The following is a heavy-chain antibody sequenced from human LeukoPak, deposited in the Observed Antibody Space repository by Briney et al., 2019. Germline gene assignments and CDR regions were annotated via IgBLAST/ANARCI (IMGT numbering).Heavy chain of an antibody. CDR3: ARSAGDFDY. Sequence: PGGSLRLSCAASGFTFSRYWMHWVRQAPGKGLVWVSHSNSDGSSTSYADSVKGRFTISRDNAKDTLYLQMNSLRADDTAVYYCARSAGDFDYCGQGTLVTVSS. D-gene: IGHD3-10*01. V-gene: IGHV3-74*01. CDR2: SNSDGSST. CDR1: GFTFSRYW. J-gene: IGHJ4*02.